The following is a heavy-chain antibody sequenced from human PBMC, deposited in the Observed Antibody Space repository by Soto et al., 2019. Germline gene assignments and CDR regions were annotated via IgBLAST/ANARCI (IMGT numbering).Heavy chain of an antibody. CDR3: ARSPCSYGHWCYFDH. V-gene: IGHV4-39*01. CDR2: IYYSGSS. J-gene: IGHJ4*02. CDR1: GGSINSRSSY. Sequence: PSETLSLTCTVSGGSINSRSSYWGWIRQPPGKGLEWIGTIYYSGSSYYDPSLKSRVTISVDTSNNQFSLRLTSVTAADTAVYYCARSPCSYGHWCYFDHWGQGTLVTVSS. D-gene: IGHD1-26*01.